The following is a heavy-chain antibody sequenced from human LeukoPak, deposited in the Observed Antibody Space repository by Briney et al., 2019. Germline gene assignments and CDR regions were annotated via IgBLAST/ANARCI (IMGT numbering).Heavy chain of an antibody. V-gene: IGHV4-59*08. D-gene: IGHD3-10*01. CDR3: ARHFYGSGSYRAYGMDV. Sequence: PSETLSLTCTVSGGSISSYYWSWIRQPPGKGLEWIGYIYSSGSTNYNPSLKSRVTISVATSKNQFSLKASSVTAADTAVYYCARHFYGSGSYRAYGMDVWGQGTTVTVSS. J-gene: IGHJ6*02. CDR2: IYSSGST. CDR1: GGSISSYY.